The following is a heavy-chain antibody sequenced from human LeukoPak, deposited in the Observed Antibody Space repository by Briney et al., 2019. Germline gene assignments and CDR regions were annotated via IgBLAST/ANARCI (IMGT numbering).Heavy chain of an antibody. CDR2: ISSGSSTI. Sequence: GGSLRLSGAASGFTLSNYNMNWVRQAPGKGLEWVSYISSGSSTIYYADSVKGRFTISRDNAKNSLYLEMNSLRDEDTAVYYCARVSSGSHYYYYDMDVWGQGTTVTVSS. CDR3: ARVSSGSHYYYYDMDV. CDR1: GFTLSNYN. J-gene: IGHJ6*02. D-gene: IGHD3-22*01. V-gene: IGHV3-48*02.